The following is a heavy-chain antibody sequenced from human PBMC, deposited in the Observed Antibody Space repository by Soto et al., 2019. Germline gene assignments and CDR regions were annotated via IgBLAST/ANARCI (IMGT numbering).Heavy chain of an antibody. D-gene: IGHD1-20*01. CDR1: GAALNSGNYY. CDR2: IYVTGAV. Sequence: SETLSLTCSVSGAALNSGNYYWSWIRQVPGKVLEWIGHIYVTGAVDYNPSLRDRITISQDTSERQFSLNLRLVTAADTAVYYCARLRRATNNYKWFDPWGQGTLVTVSS. J-gene: IGHJ5*02. CDR3: ARLRRATNNYKWFDP. V-gene: IGHV4-31*03.